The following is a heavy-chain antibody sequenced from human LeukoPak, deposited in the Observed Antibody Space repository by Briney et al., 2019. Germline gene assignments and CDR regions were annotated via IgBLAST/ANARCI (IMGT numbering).Heavy chain of an antibody. Sequence: PGGSLRFSCAASGFTFSSYSMNWVRQAPGNGLEWVSSISSSSSYIYYADSVKGRFTISRDNAKNSLYLQMNSLRAEDTAVYYCAGYSSSWPIDYWGQGTLVTVSS. D-gene: IGHD6-13*01. CDR1: GFTFSSYS. CDR3: AGYSSSWPIDY. V-gene: IGHV3-21*01. J-gene: IGHJ4*02. CDR2: ISSSSSYI.